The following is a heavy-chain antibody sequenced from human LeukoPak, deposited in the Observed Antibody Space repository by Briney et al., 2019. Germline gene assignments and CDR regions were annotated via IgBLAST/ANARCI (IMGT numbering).Heavy chain of an antibody. V-gene: IGHV3-74*01. CDR2: INSDGSIT. Sequence: GGSLRLSCAASGFTFTTYWMHWVRQAPGKGLVWVSHINSDGSITSYADSVKGRFTISRDNAKNTLYLQMNSLRAEDTAVYYCAKRLGSIAAAASSFDYWGQGTLVTVSS. CDR1: GFTFTTYW. J-gene: IGHJ4*02. D-gene: IGHD6-13*01. CDR3: AKRLGSIAAAASSFDY.